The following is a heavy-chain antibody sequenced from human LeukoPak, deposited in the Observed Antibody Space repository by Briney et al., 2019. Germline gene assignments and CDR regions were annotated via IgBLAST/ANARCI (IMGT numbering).Heavy chain of an antibody. D-gene: IGHD2/OR15-2a*01. V-gene: IGHV3-23*01. Sequence: PGGSLRLSCAASGFTFSSYGISWVRQAPGKGLEWVSAMSGNGDTTYYADSVKGRFTVSRDNSKNKLFLQMNSLRAEDTAVYYCARALGAGLSWASFGYWGQGTLVTVSS. J-gene: IGHJ4*02. CDR3: ARALGAGLSWASFGY. CDR2: MSGNGDTT. CDR1: GFTFSSYG.